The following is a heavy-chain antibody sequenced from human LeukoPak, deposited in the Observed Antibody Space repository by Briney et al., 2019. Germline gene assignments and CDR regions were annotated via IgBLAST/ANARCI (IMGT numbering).Heavy chain of an antibody. CDR2: IYYSGST. J-gene: IGHJ3*02. D-gene: IGHD1-14*01. CDR3: ARDARAATGDAFDI. Sequence: PSETLSLTCTVSGGPISIYYWSWIRQSPVKGLEWIGYIYYSGSTNYNPSLKSRVTVSVDTSKNQFSLKLSSVTAADTAVYYCARDARAATGDAFDIWGQGTMVTVSS. CDR1: GGPISIYY. V-gene: IGHV4-59*01.